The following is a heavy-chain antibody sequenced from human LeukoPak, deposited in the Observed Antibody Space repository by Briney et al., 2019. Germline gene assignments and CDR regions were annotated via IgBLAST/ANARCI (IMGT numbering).Heavy chain of an antibody. J-gene: IGHJ3*02. CDR1: GFTVSSNY. CDR2: IYSDATT. CDR3: ARVRYYYNSFEAFDI. V-gene: IGHV3-53*01. Sequence: GGSLRLSCAASGFTVSSNYMSWVRQAPGRGLEWVSIIYSDATTYYADSVRGRFTISRDNSQNTLYLQMKSLRGEDTAVYYCARVRYYYNSFEAFDIWGQGTMVTVSS. D-gene: IGHD3-10*01.